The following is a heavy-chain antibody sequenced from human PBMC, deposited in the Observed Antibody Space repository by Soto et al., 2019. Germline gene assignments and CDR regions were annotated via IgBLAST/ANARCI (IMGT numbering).Heavy chain of an antibody. CDR1: GGSISSYD. D-gene: IGHD4-17*01. Sequence: QVQLQESGPGLVKPSETLSLTCTVSGGSISSYDWSWIRQPPGKGLEWIGYIYYSGSTNYNPALKIRVTISVDTSKNQFSLKLSPVTAADTAVYYCARHHVFYGGSNDAFYIWGQGTMVTVSS. V-gene: IGHV4-59*08. J-gene: IGHJ3*02. CDR3: ARHHVFYGGSNDAFYI. CDR2: IYYSGST.